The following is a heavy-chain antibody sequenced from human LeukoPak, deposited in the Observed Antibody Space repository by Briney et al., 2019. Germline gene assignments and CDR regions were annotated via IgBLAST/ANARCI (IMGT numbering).Heavy chain of an antibody. Sequence: ASVTVSCKASGYTFTGYYMHWVRQAPGQGLEWMEWINPNSGGTKYAQKFQGRVTMTRDTSISTAYMELSRLRSADTAVYYCAREHYGGNSPTYYFDYWGQGTLVTVSS. CDR1: GYTFTGYY. V-gene: IGHV1-2*02. CDR2: INPNSGGT. D-gene: IGHD4-23*01. J-gene: IGHJ4*02. CDR3: AREHYGGNSPTYYFDY.